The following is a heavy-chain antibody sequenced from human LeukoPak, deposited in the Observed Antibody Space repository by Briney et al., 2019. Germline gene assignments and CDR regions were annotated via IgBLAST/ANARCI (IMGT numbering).Heavy chain of an antibody. CDR2: INPSGGST. D-gene: IGHD6-19*01. CDR1: GYTFTSYY. V-gene: IGHV1-46*01. CDR3: ARVSSGQWLVLGFDP. J-gene: IGHJ5*02. Sequence: ASVKVSCKASGYTFTSYYMHWVRQAPGQGLEWMGIINPSGGSTSYAQKFQGRVTMTRDTSTSTVYMELSSLRSEDTAVYYCARVSSGQWLVLGFDPWGQGTLVTVSS.